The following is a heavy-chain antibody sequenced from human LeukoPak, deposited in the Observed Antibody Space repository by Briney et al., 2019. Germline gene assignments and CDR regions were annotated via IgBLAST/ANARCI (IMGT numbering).Heavy chain of an antibody. V-gene: IGHV1-8*01. CDR3: ARAPPIQLWFLIKNFDY. J-gene: IGHJ4*02. Sequence: ASVKVSCKASGYTFTSYDINWVRQATGQGLEWMGWMNPNSGNTGYAQKFQGRVTMTRSTSISTAYMELSSLRSEDTAVYYCARAPPIQLWFLIKNFDYWGQGTLVTVSS. CDR1: GYTFTSYD. D-gene: IGHD5-18*01. CDR2: MNPNSGNT.